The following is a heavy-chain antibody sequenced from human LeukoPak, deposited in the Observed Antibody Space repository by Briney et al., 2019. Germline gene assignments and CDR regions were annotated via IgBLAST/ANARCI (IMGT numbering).Heavy chain of an antibody. V-gene: IGHV1-18*01. J-gene: IGHJ5*02. CDR3: ARDSFVVVTAKGFDP. Sequence: ASAKVSCKASGYTFTSYGISWVRQAPGQGLEWMGWISAYNGNTNYAQKLQGRVTMTTDTSTSTAYMELRSLRSDDTAVYYCARDSFVVVTAKGFDPWGQGTLVTVSS. D-gene: IGHD2-21*02. CDR1: GYTFTSYG. CDR2: ISAYNGNT.